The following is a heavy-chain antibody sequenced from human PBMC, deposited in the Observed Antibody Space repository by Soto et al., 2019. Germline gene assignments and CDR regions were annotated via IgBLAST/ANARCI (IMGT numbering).Heavy chain of an antibody. J-gene: IGHJ4*02. CDR3: ARDDYCSGGSCYPGY. CDR1: GGTFSSYA. CDR2: IIPIFGTA. V-gene: IGHV1-69*06. Sequence: SVKVSCKASGGTFSSYAISWVRQAPGQGLEWMGGIIPIFGTANYAQKFQGRVTITADKSTSTAYMELSSLRSEDTAVYYCARDDYCSGGSCYPGYWGQGTLVTVSS. D-gene: IGHD2-15*01.